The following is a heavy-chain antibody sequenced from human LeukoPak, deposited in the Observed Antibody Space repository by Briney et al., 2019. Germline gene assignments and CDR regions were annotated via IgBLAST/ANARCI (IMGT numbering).Heavy chain of an antibody. Sequence: GGSLRLSCTASGFTFSSYSLNWVRQAPGEGLEWVSSISSTSSYIYYADSVKGRFTISRDNAKNSLYLQMNSLRDEDTAVYYCARGPIGSNCFHPGGQGTLAPV. CDR1: GFTFSSYS. CDR2: ISSTSSYI. J-gene: IGHJ5*02. CDR3: ARGPIGSNCFHP. V-gene: IGHV3-21*01. D-gene: IGHD5/OR15-5a*01.